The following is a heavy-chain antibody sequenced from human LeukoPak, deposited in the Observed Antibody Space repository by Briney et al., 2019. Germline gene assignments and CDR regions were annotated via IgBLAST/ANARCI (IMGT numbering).Heavy chain of an antibody. J-gene: IGHJ4*02. CDR3: ARGFEPPPTN. D-gene: IGHD1-14*01. Sequence: SETLSLTCTVPGGSISSYYWSWIRQPPGKGLEWIGYIYYSGSTNYYPSLKSRVTISVDTSKNQFSLKLSSVTAADTAVYYCARGFEPPPTNWGQGTLVTVSS. V-gene: IGHV4-59*01. CDR1: GGSISSYY. CDR2: IYYSGST.